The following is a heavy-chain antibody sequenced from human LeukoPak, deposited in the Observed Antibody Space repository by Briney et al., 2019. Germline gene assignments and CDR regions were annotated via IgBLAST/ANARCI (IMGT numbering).Heavy chain of an antibody. J-gene: IGHJ4*02. CDR2: IYYSGST. CDR3: ARHYYDSSGYPGGYFDY. D-gene: IGHD3-22*01. Sequence: SETLSLTCTVSGGSISSSSYYWGWIRQPPGKGLEWIGSIYYSGSTYYNPSLKSRVTISVDTSKNQFSLKLSSVTAADTAVYYCARHYYDSSGYPGGYFDYWGQGTLVTVSS. V-gene: IGHV4-39*07. CDR1: GGSISSSSYY.